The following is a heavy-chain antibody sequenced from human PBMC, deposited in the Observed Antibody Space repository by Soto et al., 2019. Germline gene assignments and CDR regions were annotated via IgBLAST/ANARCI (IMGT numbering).Heavy chain of an antibody. D-gene: IGHD6-13*01. CDR1: GFTFSSYA. J-gene: IGHJ5*02. Sequence: EVQLLESGGGLVQPGGSLRLSCAASGFTFSSYAMSWVRQAPGKGLEWVSAISGSGGSTYYADSVKGRFTISRDNSKNKLYLQMNSLRAEDTAVYYCAKGSQEAAAVNNWFDPWGQGTLVTVSS. CDR3: AKGSQEAAAVNNWFDP. CDR2: ISGSGGST. V-gene: IGHV3-23*01.